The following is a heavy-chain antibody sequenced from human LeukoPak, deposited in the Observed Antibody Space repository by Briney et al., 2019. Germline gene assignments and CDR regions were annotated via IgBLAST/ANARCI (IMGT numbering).Heavy chain of an antibody. D-gene: IGHD3-22*01. CDR1: GFTFSSYA. CDR2: ISSSSSYI. V-gene: IGHV3-21*01. Sequence: GGSLRLSCAASGFTFSSYAMSWVRQAPGKGLEWVSSISSSSSYIYYADSVKGRFTISRDNAKNSLYLQMNSLRAEDTAVYYCVRGGSYYYDSSGYYYWGQGTLVTVSS. CDR3: VRGGSYYYDSSGYYY. J-gene: IGHJ4*02.